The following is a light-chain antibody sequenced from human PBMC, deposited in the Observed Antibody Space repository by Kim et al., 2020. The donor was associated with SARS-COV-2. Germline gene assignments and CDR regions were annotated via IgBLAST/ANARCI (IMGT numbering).Light chain of an antibody. CDR1: SRRSYY. CDR3: NTRDSSDNHWV. J-gene: IGLJ3*02. V-gene: IGLV3-19*01. CDR2: GKD. Sequence: ALGQKVVITRQGDSRRSYYSSWYQQKPGQAPVLVIYGKDNRPSWIPERFSGSSSGNTTSLTITGAQAEDDDVYYCNTRDSSDNHWVFGGGTQLTVL.